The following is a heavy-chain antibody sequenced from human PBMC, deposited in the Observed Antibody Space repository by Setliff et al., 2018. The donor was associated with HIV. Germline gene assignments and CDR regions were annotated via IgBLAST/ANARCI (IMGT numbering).Heavy chain of an antibody. CDR1: GVSISSHY. D-gene: IGHD2-15*01. CDR3: VTLELERSGGNCFPDY. CDR2: IYYSGST. Sequence: PSETLSLTCTVSGVSISSHYWSWIRQPPGKGLEWIGYIYYSGSTNYNPSLKSRVTISVDTSKNQLSLKLTSVTAADTAVYYCVTLELERSGGNCFPDYWGQGALVTVSS. J-gene: IGHJ4*02. V-gene: IGHV4-59*11.